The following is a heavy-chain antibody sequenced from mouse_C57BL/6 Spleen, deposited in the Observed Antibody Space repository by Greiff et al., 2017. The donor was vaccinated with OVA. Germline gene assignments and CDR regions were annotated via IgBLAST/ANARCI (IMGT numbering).Heavy chain of an antibody. CDR2: IDPETGGT. D-gene: IGHD2-3*01. J-gene: IGHJ1*03. CDR1: GYTFTDYE. V-gene: IGHV1-15*01. Sequence: VQLKESGAELVRPGASVTLSCKASGYTFTDYEMHWVKQTPVHGLEWIGAIDPETGGTAYNQKFKGKAILTADKSSSTAYMELRSLTSEDSAVYYCTRCPYDYWYFDVWGTGTTVTVSS. CDR3: TRCPYDYWYFDV.